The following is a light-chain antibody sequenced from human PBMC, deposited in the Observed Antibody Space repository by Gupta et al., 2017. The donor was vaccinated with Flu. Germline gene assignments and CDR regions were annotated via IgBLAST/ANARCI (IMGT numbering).Light chain of an antibody. V-gene: IGLV1-51*02. J-gene: IGLJ3*02. CDR2: ENN. CDR3: GTWDSSLSAGHWV. Sequence: SVLTQPTSVSAAPGQMSTISCSGSTSNIGNNYVSWYQQLPGTAPKLLIYENNKRPSGIPDRFSGSKSGTSATLGITGLQTGDEADYYCGTWDSSLSAGHWVFGGGTKLTVL. CDR1: TSNIGNNY.